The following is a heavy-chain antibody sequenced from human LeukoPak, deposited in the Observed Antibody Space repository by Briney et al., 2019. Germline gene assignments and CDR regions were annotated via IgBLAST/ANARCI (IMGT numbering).Heavy chain of an antibody. CDR1: GFTFSSYS. CDR2: ISSSSSYI. J-gene: IGHJ5*02. V-gene: IGHV3-21*01. Sequence: GGSLRLSCAASGFTFSSYSMNWVRQAPGKGLEWVSSISSSSSYIYYADSVKGRFTISRDNAKNSLYLQMNSLRAEDTAVYYCARDNAVGATTNWFDPWGQGTLVTVSP. D-gene: IGHD1-26*01. CDR3: ARDNAVGATTNWFDP.